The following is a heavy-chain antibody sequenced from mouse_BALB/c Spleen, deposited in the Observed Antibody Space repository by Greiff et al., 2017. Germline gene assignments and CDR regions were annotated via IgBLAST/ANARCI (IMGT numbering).Heavy chain of an antibody. CDR3: ARSLLRLRYAMDY. D-gene: IGHD1-2*01. CDR2: IDPANGNT. J-gene: IGHJ4*01. V-gene: IGHV14-3*02. Sequence: VQLQQSGAELVKPGASVKLSCTASGFNIKDTYMHWVKQRPEQGLEWIGRIDPANGNTKYDPKFQGKATITADTSSNTAYLQLSSLTSEDTAVYYCARSLLRLRYAMDYWGQGTSVTVSS. CDR1: GFNIKDTY.